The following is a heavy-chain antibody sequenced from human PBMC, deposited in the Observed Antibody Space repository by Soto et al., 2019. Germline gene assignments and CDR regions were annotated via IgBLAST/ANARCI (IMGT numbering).Heavy chain of an antibody. Sequence: ASVKVSCKTSGNTLTSFYIHWVRQAPGQGLEWVGRFSPTTGGTNYAQHFQGRVTVTWDMSTFTAYMELSSLIYEDTAVYYCARPPGYVTDWYYFDTWGQGTQVTVSS. CDR3: ARPPGYVTDWYYFDT. CDR2: FSPTTGGT. V-gene: IGHV1-2*02. CDR1: GNTLTSFY. J-gene: IGHJ4*02. D-gene: IGHD3-9*01.